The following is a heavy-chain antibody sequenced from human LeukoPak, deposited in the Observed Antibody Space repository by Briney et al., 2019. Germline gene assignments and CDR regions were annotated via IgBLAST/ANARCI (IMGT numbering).Heavy chain of an antibody. J-gene: IGHJ3*02. CDR2: IIPILGIA. V-gene: IGHV1-69*04. Sequence: SVKVSCKASGGTFSSYAISWVRQSPGQGLEWMGRIIPILGIANYAQKFQGRVTITADKSTSTVYMELSSLRSEDTAVYYCARAGSSWTEDDAFDIWGQGTMVTVSS. CDR1: GGTFSSYA. CDR3: ARAGSSWTEDDAFDI. D-gene: IGHD6-13*01.